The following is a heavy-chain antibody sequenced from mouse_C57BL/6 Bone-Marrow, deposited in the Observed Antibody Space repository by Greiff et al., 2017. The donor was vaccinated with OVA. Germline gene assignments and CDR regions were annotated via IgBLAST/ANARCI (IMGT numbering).Heavy chain of an antibody. CDR1: GYTFTDYE. CDR2: IDPATGGT. Sequence: VKLMESGAELVRPGASVTLSCKASGYTFTDYEMHWVKQTPVHGLEWIGAIDPATGGTAYNQKFKGKAILTADKSSSTAYMELRSLTSEYSAVYYCTRGYSNYYAMDYWGQGTSVTVSS. J-gene: IGHJ4*01. CDR3: TRGYSNYYAMDY. V-gene: IGHV1-15*01. D-gene: IGHD2-5*01.